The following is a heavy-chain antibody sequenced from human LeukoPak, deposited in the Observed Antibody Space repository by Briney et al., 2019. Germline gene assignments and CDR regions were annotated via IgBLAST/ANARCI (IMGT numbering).Heavy chain of an antibody. J-gene: IGHJ3*02. Sequence: SETLSLTCAVYGGSFSGYYWSWIRQPPGKGLEWIGEINHSGSTNYNPSLKSRVTISVDTSKNQFSLKLSSVTAADTAVYYCARAVGFTDAFDIWGQGTMVTVSS. CDR3: ARAVGFTDAFDI. V-gene: IGHV4-34*01. CDR2: INHSGST. CDR1: GGSFSGYY.